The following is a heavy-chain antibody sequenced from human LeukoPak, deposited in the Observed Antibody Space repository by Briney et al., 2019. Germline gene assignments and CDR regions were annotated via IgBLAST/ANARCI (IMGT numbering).Heavy chain of an antibody. CDR3: ARDAVTVTTHGVGDAFDI. J-gene: IGHJ3*02. CDR1: GFTVSSNY. V-gene: IGHV3-66*01. Sequence: GGSLRLSCAASGFTVSSNYMSWVRQAPGKGLEWVSVIYSGGSTYYADSVKGRFTISRDNSKNTLYLQMNSLRAEDTAVYYCARDAVTVTTHGVGDAFDIWGQGTMVSVSS. CDR2: IYSGGST. D-gene: IGHD4-17*01.